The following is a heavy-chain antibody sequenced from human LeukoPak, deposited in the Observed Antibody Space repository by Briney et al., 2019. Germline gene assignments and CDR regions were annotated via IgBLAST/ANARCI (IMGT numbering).Heavy chain of an antibody. CDR2: ISSSSSYI. J-gene: IGHJ5*02. V-gene: IGHV3-21*01. D-gene: IGHD2-2*01. CDR1: GFTFSSYS. CDR3: ARDGVYCSSTSCYWDNWFDP. Sequence: GGSLRLSCAASGFTFSSYSMNWVRQAPGKGLEWASSISSSSSYIYYADSVKGRFTIYRDNAKNSLYLQMDSLRAEDTAVYYCARDGVYCSSTSCYWDNWFDPWGQGTLVTVSS.